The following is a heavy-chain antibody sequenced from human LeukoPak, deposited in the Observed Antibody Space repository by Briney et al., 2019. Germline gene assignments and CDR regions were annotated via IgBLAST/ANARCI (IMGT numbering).Heavy chain of an antibody. Sequence: SETLSLTCAVYGGSFSGYYWSWIRQPPGKGLEWIGEINHSGSTNYNPSLKSRVTISADTSKNQFSLKLSSVTAADTAVYYCARRGSSWYRGWFDPWGQGTLVTVSS. V-gene: IGHV4-34*01. CDR2: INHSGST. J-gene: IGHJ5*02. CDR1: GGSFSGYY. D-gene: IGHD6-13*01. CDR3: ARRGSSWYRGWFDP.